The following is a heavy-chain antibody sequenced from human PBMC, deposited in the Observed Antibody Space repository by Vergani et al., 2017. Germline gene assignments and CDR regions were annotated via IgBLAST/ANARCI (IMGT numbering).Heavy chain of an antibody. J-gene: IGHJ4*02. V-gene: IGHV1-46*03. D-gene: IGHD3-9*01. CDR1: GYTFSNYY. CDR2: INHSGGHT. Sequence: QVQVVQSGAEVKKSGASGKVSCKTSGYTFSNYYMHWVRQAPGQGLEWMGIINHSGGHTNYAQKFQGRVTMTRDTSTSTVYMELSSLRSEETAIYYCARGDYGILTGYRYWGQGTLVTVSA. CDR3: ARGDYGILTGYRY.